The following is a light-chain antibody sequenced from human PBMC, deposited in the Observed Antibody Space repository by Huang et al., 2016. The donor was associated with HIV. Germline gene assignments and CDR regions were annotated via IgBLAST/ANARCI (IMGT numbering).Light chain of an antibody. CDR2: AAS. J-gene: IGKJ1*01. CDR1: QVISSY. V-gene: IGKV1D-8*01. Sequence: VIWMTQSPSLLSASTGDRVTISCRMSQVISSYLAWYQQKPGTAPELLIYAASTLQSWVPSRFSCSVSRTEFTLTISCLQSEDFASYYRQQYYSFPPAFGQGTKVEIK. CDR3: QQYYSFPPA.